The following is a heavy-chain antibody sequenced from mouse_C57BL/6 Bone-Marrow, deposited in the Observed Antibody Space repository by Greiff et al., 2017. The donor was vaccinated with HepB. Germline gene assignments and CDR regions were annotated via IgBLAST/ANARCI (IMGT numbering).Heavy chain of an antibody. D-gene: IGHD1-1*01. CDR2: INPNNGGT. V-gene: IGHV1-18*01. CDR1: GYTFTDYN. CDR3: ARSRLLTTEYYFDY. Sequence: EVQVVESGPELVKPGASVKIPCKASGYTFTDYNMDWVKQSHGKSLEWIGDINPNNGGTIYNQKFKGKATLTVDKSSSTAYMELRSLTSEDTAVYYCARSRLLTTEYYFDYWGQGTTLTVSS. J-gene: IGHJ2*01.